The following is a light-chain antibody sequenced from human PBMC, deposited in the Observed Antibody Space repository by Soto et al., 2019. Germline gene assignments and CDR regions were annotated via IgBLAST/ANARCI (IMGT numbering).Light chain of an antibody. V-gene: IGLV1-40*01. Sequence: QSVLTQPPSVSGAPGQRVTLSCTGSSSNIGAGYDVHWYQQLPRTAPKLLIYGNSNRPSGVPDRFSGSKSGTSVSLAITGPQAEDEADSYCHSYDSSLRGSVFGGGTKVTVL. CDR3: HSYDSSLRGSV. J-gene: IGLJ3*02. CDR1: SSNIGAGYD. CDR2: GNS.